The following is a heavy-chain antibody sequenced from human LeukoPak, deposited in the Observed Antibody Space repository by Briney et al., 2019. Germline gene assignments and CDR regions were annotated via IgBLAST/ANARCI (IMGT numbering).Heavy chain of an antibody. D-gene: IGHD2-15*01. V-gene: IGHV3-11*01. CDR3: ARDCRPGSGSCYGWSRVFDY. CDR1: GFTFSDYY. CDR2: ISSSGSTI. Sequence: PGGSLRLSCAASGFTFSDYYMSWIRQAPGKGLEWVSYISSSGSTIYYADSVKGRFTISRDNAKNSLYLQMNSLRAEDTAVYYCARDCRPGSGSCYGWSRVFDYWGQGTLVTVSS. J-gene: IGHJ4*02.